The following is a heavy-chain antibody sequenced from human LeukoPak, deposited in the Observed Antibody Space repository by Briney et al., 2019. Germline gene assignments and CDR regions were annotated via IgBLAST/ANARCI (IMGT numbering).Heavy chain of an antibody. J-gene: IGHJ5*02. CDR3: ARSSYCSSTSCYAGRDWFDP. CDR1: GGTSSSYA. CDR2: IIPIFGTA. D-gene: IGHD2-2*01. Sequence: SVKVSCKASGGTSSSYAISWVRQAPGQGLEWMGGIIPIFGTANYAQKFQGRVTITADKSTSTAYMELSSLRSEDTAVYYCARSSYCSSTSCYAGRDWFDPWGQGTLVTVSS. V-gene: IGHV1-69*06.